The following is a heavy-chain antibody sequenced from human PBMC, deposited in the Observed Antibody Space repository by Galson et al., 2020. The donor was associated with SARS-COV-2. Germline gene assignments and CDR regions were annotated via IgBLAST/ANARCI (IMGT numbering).Heavy chain of an antibody. CDR3: ARDRLGNYAFDI. Sequence: SETLSLTCTVSGGSISSYYWSWLRQPPGKGLEWNGYIYYSGSTNYNPSLKSRVTISVDTSKNQFTLKLSSVTAADTAVYYCARDRLGNYAFDIWGQGTMVTVSS. CDR2: IYYSGST. J-gene: IGHJ3*02. D-gene: IGHD7-27*01. CDR1: GGSISSYY. V-gene: IGHV4-59*01.